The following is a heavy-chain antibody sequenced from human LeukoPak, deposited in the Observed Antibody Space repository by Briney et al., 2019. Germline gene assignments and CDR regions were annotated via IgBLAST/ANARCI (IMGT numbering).Heavy chain of an antibody. CDR3: ASESAGGDY. V-gene: IGHV4-34*01. J-gene: IGHJ4*02. D-gene: IGHD6-13*01. CDR2: INHSGST. Sequence: PSETLSLXCAVYGGSFSGYYWSWIRQPPGKGLEWIGEINHSGSTNYNPSLKSRVTISVDTSKNQFSLKLSSVTAADTAVYYCASESAGGDYWGQRTLVTVSS. CDR1: GGSFSGYY.